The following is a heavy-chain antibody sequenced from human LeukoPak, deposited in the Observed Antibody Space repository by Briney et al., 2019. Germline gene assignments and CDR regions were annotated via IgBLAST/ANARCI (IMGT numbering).Heavy chain of an antibody. D-gene: IGHD6-19*01. J-gene: IGHJ4*02. CDR1: GFTFSSYA. CDR2: ISGSGGST. CDR3: AKGRASIAVAGDDY. V-gene: IGHV3-23*01. Sequence: GGSLRLSCAASGFTFSSYAMSWVRQAPGPGLEWVSAISGSGGSTYYADSVKGRFTISRDNSKTTLYLQMNSLRAEDRAVYYCAKGRASIAVAGDDYWGQGTLVTVSS.